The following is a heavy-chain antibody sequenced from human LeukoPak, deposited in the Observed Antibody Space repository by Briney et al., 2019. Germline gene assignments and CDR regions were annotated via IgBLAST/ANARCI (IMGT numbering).Heavy chain of an antibody. CDR3: ARRRIQLWYRLFDY. Sequence: ASVKVSCKASGYTFTGYYMHWVRQAPGQGLEWMGRINPNSGGTNYAQKFQGRVTMTRDTSISTAYMELSRLRSDDTAVYYCARRRIQLWYRLFDYWGQGTLVTVSS. CDR2: INPNSGGT. J-gene: IGHJ4*02. CDR1: GYTFTGYY. V-gene: IGHV1-2*06. D-gene: IGHD5-18*01.